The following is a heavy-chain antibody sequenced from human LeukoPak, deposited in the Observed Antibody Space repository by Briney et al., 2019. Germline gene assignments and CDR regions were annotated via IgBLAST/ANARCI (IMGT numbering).Heavy chain of an antibody. Sequence: ASVKVSCKASGYTFTGYYMHWVRQAPGQGLEWMGWINPNSGGTNYAQKFQGRVTMTRDTSISTAYMELRSLRSDDTAVYYCARGGYYDSSGYPNWGQGTLVTVSS. V-gene: IGHV1-2*02. CDR2: INPNSGGT. CDR3: ARGGYYDSSGYPN. D-gene: IGHD3-22*01. J-gene: IGHJ4*02. CDR1: GYTFTGYY.